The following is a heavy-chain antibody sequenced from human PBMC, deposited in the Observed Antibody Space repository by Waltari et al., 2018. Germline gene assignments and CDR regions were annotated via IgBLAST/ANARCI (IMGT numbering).Heavy chain of an antibody. CDR2: IYYSGGT. D-gene: IGHD2-15*01. Sequence: QLQLQESGPGLVKPSETLSLTCTVSGGSISSSSYYWGWIRQPPGKGLEWIGSIYYSGGTYYNPSLKSRVTISVDTSKNQFSLKLSSVTAADTAVYYCARQDCSGGSCYSNWFDPWGQGTLVTVSS. CDR1: GGSISSSSYY. J-gene: IGHJ5*02. CDR3: ARQDCSGGSCYSNWFDP. V-gene: IGHV4-39*01.